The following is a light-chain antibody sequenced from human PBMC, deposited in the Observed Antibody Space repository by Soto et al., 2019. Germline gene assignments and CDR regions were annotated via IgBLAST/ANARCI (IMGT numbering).Light chain of an antibody. CDR2: EVS. CDR3: CSYAGSSTYV. CDR1: SSVVGSYTL. Sequence: QSVLTQPGSVSGSPGQSIAISCPGTSSVVGSYTLVSWYQQPPGKAPKLMIYEVSKRPSGVSNRFSGSKSGNTASLTISGLQAEDEADYYCCSYAGSSTYVFGTGTKVTVL. V-gene: IGLV2-23*02. J-gene: IGLJ1*01.